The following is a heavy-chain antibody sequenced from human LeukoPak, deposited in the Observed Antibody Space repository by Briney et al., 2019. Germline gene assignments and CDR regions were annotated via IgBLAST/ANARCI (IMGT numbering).Heavy chain of an antibody. J-gene: IGHJ4*02. Sequence: SETLSLTCAVSSDSISGYYWSWLRQPPGKGLEWIGYIYYSGSTKYNPSLKSRATISVDTSKNQFSLRLSPVTAADTAMYYCAREKYGGSNDYWGQGTLVTVSS. D-gene: IGHD1-26*01. CDR1: SDSISGYY. CDR2: IYYSGST. CDR3: AREKYGGSNDY. V-gene: IGHV4-59*01.